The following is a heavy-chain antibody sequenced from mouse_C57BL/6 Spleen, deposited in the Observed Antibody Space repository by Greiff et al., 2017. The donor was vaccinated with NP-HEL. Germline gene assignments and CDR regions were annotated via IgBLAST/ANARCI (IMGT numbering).Heavy chain of an antibody. Sequence: QVHVKQPGAELVKPGASVKLSCKASGYTFTSYWMQWVKQRPGQGLEWIGEIDPSDSYTNYNQKFKGKATLTVDTSSSTAYMQLSSLTSEDSAVYYCARPSDGYYDAYWGQGTLVTVSA. J-gene: IGHJ3*01. CDR2: IDPSDSYT. D-gene: IGHD2-3*01. CDR1: GYTFTSYW. CDR3: ARPSDGYYDAY. V-gene: IGHV1-50*01.